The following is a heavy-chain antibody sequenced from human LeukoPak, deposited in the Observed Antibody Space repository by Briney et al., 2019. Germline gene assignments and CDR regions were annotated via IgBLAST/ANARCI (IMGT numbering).Heavy chain of an antibody. V-gene: IGHV3-21*01. Sequence: PGGSLRLSCAASGFTFSSYRMTWVRQAPGKGLEGVSSLSSSNTYIDYADSVKGRFTISRDDAKNSLYLQMSSLRAEDTAVYYCAGVAPFRQYCSGGSCFNLDYWGQGTLVTVSS. J-gene: IGHJ4*01. CDR2: LSSSNTYI. D-gene: IGHD2-15*01. CDR1: GFTFSSYR. CDR3: AGVAPFRQYCSGGSCFNLDY.